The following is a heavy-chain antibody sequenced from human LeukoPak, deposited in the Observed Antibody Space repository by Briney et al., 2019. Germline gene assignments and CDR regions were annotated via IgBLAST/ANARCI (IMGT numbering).Heavy chain of an antibody. CDR3: AKDISHYYDSSGSFDAFDI. CDR2: ISSSGSTI. CDR1: GFTFSSYE. J-gene: IGHJ3*02. D-gene: IGHD3-22*01. Sequence: GGSLRLSCAASGFTFSSYEMNWVRQAPGKGLEWVSYISSSGSTIYYADSVKGRFTISRDNAKNSLYLQMNSLRAEDTALYYCAKDISHYYDSSGSFDAFDIWGQGTMVTVPS. V-gene: IGHV3-48*03.